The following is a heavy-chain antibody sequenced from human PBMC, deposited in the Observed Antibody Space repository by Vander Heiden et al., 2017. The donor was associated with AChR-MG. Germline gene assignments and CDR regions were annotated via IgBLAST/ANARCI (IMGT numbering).Heavy chain of an antibody. CDR2: ICWEYDK. V-gene: IGHV2-5*02. D-gene: IGHD2-15*01. CDR3: AHRYCSGGWCYWNNSHYGVDV. CDR1: GFSLRTSGVG. Sequence: QITLKEYGPTLVNPTQTLTLTCTFSGFSLRTSGVGAGGIRQPPGKALEWLALICWEYDKRYSPSLKSRLTITKDTSKNQVGLTMTNMDPVDTATYYCAHRYCSGGWCYWNNSHYGVDVGGQGTTGTVSS. J-gene: IGHJ6*02.